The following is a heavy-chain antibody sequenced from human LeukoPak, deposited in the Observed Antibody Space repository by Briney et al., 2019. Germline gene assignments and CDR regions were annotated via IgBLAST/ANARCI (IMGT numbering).Heavy chain of an antibody. CDR1: GGSISSGSYY. V-gene: IGHV4-61*02. CDR2: IYTSGST. D-gene: IGHD3-16*01. CDR3: AREAFAPLGWGFDY. Sequence: SETLSLTCTVSGGSISSGSYYWSWIRQPAGKGLEWIGRIYTSGSTNYNPSLKSRVTISVDTSKNQFSLKLSSVTAADTAVYYCAREAFAPLGWGFDYWGQGTLVTVSS. J-gene: IGHJ4*02.